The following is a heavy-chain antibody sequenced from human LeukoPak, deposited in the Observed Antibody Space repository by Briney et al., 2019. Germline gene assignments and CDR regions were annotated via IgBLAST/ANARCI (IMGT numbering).Heavy chain of an antibody. CDR2: IYTSGST. Sequence: PSETLSLTCTVSGGSVSSGSYYWSWIRQPAGKGLEWIGRIYTSGSTNYNPSLKSRVTISVDTSKNQFSLKLSSVTAADTAVYYCASSSRLSSSLDYWGQGTLVTVSS. CDR1: GGSVSSGSYY. D-gene: IGHD6-6*01. J-gene: IGHJ4*02. CDR3: ASSSRLSSSLDY. V-gene: IGHV4-61*02.